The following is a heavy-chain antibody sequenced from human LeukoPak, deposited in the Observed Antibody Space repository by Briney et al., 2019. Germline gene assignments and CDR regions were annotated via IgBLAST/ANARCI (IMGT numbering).Heavy chain of an antibody. V-gene: IGHV1-2*02. Sequence: ASVKVSCKAFGYSFTGYHLHWVRQAPRQGLEWMGWDNPKTGGTNYARKFQGGVTMTRDTSINTVNMELSRLTSDDTAVYYCAREFSSKLEWLAYVTGDDAFDVWGQGTMITVS. D-gene: IGHD3-3*01. CDR1: GYSFTGYH. J-gene: IGHJ3*01. CDR2: DNPKTGGT. CDR3: AREFSSKLEWLAYVTGDDAFDV.